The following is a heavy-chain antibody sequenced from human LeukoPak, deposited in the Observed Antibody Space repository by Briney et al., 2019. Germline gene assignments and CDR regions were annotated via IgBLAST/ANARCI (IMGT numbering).Heavy chain of an antibody. V-gene: IGHV3-48*01. D-gene: IGHD6-19*01. Sequence: GGSLRLSCTASGFVFSDYSMNWVRQAPGKGLEWLSYISRDSGTIYYADSVKGRFTISRDNARNSLFLQMSRLRAEDTAVYYCAGLPGAVAVDYWGQGTLVTVSS. J-gene: IGHJ4*02. CDR3: AGLPGAVAVDY. CDR2: ISRDSGTI. CDR1: GFVFSDYS.